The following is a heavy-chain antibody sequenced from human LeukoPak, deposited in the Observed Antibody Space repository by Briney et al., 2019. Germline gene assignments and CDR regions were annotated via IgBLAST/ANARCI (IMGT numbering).Heavy chain of an antibody. Sequence: SVKVSCKASGGTFSSYAISWVRQAPGQGLEWMGGIIPIFGTANYAQKFQGRVTITADKSTSTAYMELSSLRSEDTAVYYCAGPASYGNMYYFDYWGQGTLVTVSS. V-gene: IGHV1-69*06. CDR1: GGTFSSYA. CDR3: AGPASYGNMYYFDY. D-gene: IGHD5-18*01. J-gene: IGHJ4*02. CDR2: IIPIFGTA.